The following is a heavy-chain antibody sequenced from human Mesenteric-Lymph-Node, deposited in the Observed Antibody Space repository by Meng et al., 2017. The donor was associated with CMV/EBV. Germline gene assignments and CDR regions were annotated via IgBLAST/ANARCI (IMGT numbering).Heavy chain of an antibody. CDR2: INPNSGGT. D-gene: IGHD1-26*01. J-gene: IGHJ4*02. V-gene: IGHV1-2*02. CDR3: ARDLGSYSNFDY. CDR1: GYTFTGYY. Sequence: CKASGYTFTGYYMHWVRQAPGQGLEWMGWINPNSGGTNYAQKFQGRVTMTRDTSISTAYMELSRLRSDDTAVYYCARDLGSYSNFDYWGQGTLVTVSS.